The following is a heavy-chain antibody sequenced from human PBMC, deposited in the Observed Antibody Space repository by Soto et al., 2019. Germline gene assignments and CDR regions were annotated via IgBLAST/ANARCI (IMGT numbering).Heavy chain of an antibody. J-gene: IGHJ4*02. CDR3: TRGDYYDSSGYYHFDY. D-gene: IGHD3-22*01. CDR2: IRSKAYGGTT. Sequence: SLRLSCTASGFTFGDYAMSWFRQAPGKGLEWVGFIRSKAYGGTTEYAASVKGRFTISRDDSKSIAYLQMNSLKTEDTAVYYCTRGDYYDSSGYYHFDYWGQGTLVTVSS. CDR1: GFTFGDYA. V-gene: IGHV3-49*03.